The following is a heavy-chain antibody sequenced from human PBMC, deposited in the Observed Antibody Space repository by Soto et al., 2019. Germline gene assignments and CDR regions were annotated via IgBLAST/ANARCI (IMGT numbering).Heavy chain of an antibody. CDR1: GGSISSYY. J-gene: IGHJ4*02. CDR3: ARHETLHDHYDY. CDR2: IYYNVNT. Sequence: SETLSLTCTVSGGSISSYYWSWIRQPPGKGLEWIGYIYYNVNTNYNPSLKSRVTISVDTSKNQFSLKLSSVTAADTAVYYCARHETLHDHYDYWGQGTLVPVSS. V-gene: IGHV4-59*08. D-gene: IGHD5-12*01.